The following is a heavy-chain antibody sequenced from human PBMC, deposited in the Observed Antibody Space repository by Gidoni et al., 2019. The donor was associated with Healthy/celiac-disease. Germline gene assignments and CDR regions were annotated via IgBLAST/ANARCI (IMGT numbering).Heavy chain of an antibody. J-gene: IGHJ4*02. CDR2: ISSSGSTI. CDR3: ARGVSITMVRGVIDY. Sequence: EVQLVESGGGLVQPGGSLRLSCAASGFTFSSYEMNWFRQAPGKGLEWVSYISSSGSTIYYADSVKGRFTISRDNAKNSLYLQMNSLRAEDTAVYYCARGVSITMVRGVIDYWGQGTLVTVSS. CDR1: GFTFSSYE. D-gene: IGHD3-10*01. V-gene: IGHV3-48*03.